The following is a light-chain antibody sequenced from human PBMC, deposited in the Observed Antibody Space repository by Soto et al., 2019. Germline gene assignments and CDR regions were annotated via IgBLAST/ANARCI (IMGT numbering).Light chain of an antibody. J-gene: IGLJ2*01. V-gene: IGLV1-44*01. CDR2: TYN. Sequence: QSVLTQPPSASGTPGQRVTISCSGSGSNIGSNTVNWYQQLPGTAPKLLIYTYNQRPSGVPDRFSGSKSGTSASLAISGLHSEDEADYYGAAWDDRLNGVLFGGGTKLTV. CDR1: GSNIGSNT. CDR3: AAWDDRLNGVL.